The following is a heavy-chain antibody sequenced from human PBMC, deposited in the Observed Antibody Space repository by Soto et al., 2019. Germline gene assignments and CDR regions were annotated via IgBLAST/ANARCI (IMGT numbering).Heavy chain of an antibody. CDR3: TKANSDSGWYADFDY. D-gene: IGHD6-19*01. Sequence: QVQLVESGGGVVQPGRSLRLSCAASGFTFSSYGMHWVRQAPGKGLEWVAVISYDGSNKYYADSVKGRFTISRDNSKNTLYLQMNSLRAEDTAVYYCTKANSDSGWYADFDYWCQGTLVTVSS. V-gene: IGHV3-30*18. CDR2: ISYDGSNK. J-gene: IGHJ4*02. CDR1: GFTFSSYG.